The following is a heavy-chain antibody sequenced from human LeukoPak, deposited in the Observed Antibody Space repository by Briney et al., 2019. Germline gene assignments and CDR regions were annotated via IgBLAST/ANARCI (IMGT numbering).Heavy chain of an antibody. D-gene: IGHD3-9*01. V-gene: IGHV4-30-2*01. J-gene: IGHJ3*02. CDR1: GGSISSGGYY. Sequence: SQTLSLTCTVSGGSISSGGYYWSWIRQPPGKGLEWIGYIYHSGSTYYNPSLKSRVTISVDRSKNQFSLKLSSVTAADTAVYYCARDQDYDILTGYYEPAFDIWGQGTMVTVSS. CDR3: ARDQDYDILTGYYEPAFDI. CDR2: IYHSGST.